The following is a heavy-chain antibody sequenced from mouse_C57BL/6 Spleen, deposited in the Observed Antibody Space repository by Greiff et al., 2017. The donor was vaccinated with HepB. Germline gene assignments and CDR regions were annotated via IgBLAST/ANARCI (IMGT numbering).Heavy chain of an antibody. J-gene: IGHJ1*03. CDR2: ISSGSSTI. D-gene: IGHD1-2*01. CDR3: ARRKGTTARNYWYFDV. V-gene: IGHV5-17*01. CDR1: GFTFSDYG. Sequence: EVQLVESGGGLVKPGGSLKLSCAASGFTFSDYGMHWVRQAPEKGLEWVAYISSGSSTIYYADTVKGRFTISRDNAKNTLFLQMTSLRSEDTAMYYCARRKGTTARNYWYFDVWGTGTTVTVSS.